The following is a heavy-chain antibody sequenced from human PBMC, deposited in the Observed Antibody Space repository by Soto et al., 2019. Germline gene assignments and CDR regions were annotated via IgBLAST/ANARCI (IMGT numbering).Heavy chain of an antibody. CDR2: ISYDGSNK. CDR3: AREAPFHYYGSGFDY. D-gene: IGHD3-10*01. V-gene: IGHV3-30-3*01. J-gene: IGHJ4*02. CDR1: GFTFSSYA. Sequence: GGSLRLSCAASGFTFSSYAMHWVRQAPGKGLEWVAVISYDGSNKYYADSVKGRFTISRDNSKNRLYLQMNSLRAEDTAVYYCAREAPFHYYGSGFDYWGQGTLVTVSS.